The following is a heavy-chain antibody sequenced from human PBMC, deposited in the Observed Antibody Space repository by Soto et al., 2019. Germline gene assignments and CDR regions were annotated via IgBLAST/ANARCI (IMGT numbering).Heavy chain of an antibody. V-gene: IGHV4-30-4*01. CDR3: ARDLWVEPELYYYGMDV. D-gene: IGHD1-1*01. CDR1: GDSISSADYY. Sequence: LSLTCTVSGDSISSADYYWSWIRQTPGKGLEWIGHIFYSGTTYYNPSLKSRLTISVDTSKNHFSLRLTSVTAADTAVYYCARDLWVEPELYYYGMDVWGQGTTVTVLL. J-gene: IGHJ6*02. CDR2: IFYSGTT.